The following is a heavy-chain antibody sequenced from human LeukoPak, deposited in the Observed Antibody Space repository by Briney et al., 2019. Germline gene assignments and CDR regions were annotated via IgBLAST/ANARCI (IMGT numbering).Heavy chain of an antibody. CDR3: ARASGPFGYYYMDV. CDR2: IHSSGST. CDR1: GVSISSYY. D-gene: IGHD3-10*01. Sequence: SETLSLTCTVSGVSISSYYWSWIRQPAGKGLEWIGRIHSSGSTNYNPSLKSRVTMSVDTSKNQFSLKLSSVTAADTAVYYCARASGPFGYYYMDVWGKGTTVTVSS. V-gene: IGHV4-4*07. J-gene: IGHJ6*03.